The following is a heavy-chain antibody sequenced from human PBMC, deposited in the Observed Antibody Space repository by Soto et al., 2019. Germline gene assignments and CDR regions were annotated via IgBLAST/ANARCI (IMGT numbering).Heavy chain of an antibody. CDR3: ARDLLGSGWWRVGAFDI. J-gene: IGHJ3*02. D-gene: IGHD6-19*01. V-gene: IGHV4-59*01. Sequence: PSETLSLTCTVSGGSISSYYWSWIRQPPGKGLEWIGYIYYSGSTNYNPSLKSRVTISVDTSKNQFSLKLSSVTAADTAVYYCARDLLGSGWWRVGAFDIWGQGIMVTVSS. CDR2: IYYSGST. CDR1: GGSISSYY.